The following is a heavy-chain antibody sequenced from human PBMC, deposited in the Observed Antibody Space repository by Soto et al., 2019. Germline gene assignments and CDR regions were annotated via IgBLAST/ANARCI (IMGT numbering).Heavy chain of an antibody. CDR1: GVTFSSYG. CDR2: ISYDGTNK. J-gene: IGHJ4*02. D-gene: IGHD5-18*01. V-gene: IGHV3-30*18. Sequence: QVQLVESGGGVVQPGRSLRLSCAASGVTFSSYGMHWVRQAPGKGLEWVAVISYDGTNKYYADSVKGRCTISRDDSKNTLYLQMNSLRPEDTAVYYCAQEKATRGDSFLVDYWGQGTLVTVSS. CDR3: AQEKATRGDSFLVDY.